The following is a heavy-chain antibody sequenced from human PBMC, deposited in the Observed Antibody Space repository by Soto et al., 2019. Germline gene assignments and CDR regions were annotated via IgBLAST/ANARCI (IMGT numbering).Heavy chain of an antibody. CDR3: ARDRDYYGSGTNWFGP. D-gene: IGHD3-10*01. V-gene: IGHV1-18*04. CDR2: ISAYNGNT. CDR1: GYTFTSYG. Sequence: QVQLVQSGAEVKKPGASVKVSCKASGYTFTSYGISWVRQAPGQGLEWMGWISAYNGNTHYAQQLQGRVTMTTDTTTRTAYMERRSPGSDDTAVYYCARDRDYYGSGTNWFGPWGQGTLVTVSS. J-gene: IGHJ5*02.